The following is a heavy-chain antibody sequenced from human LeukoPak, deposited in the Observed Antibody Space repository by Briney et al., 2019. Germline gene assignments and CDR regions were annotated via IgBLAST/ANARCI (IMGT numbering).Heavy chain of an antibody. J-gene: IGHJ3*02. Sequence: PGGSLRLSCAASGFTFSRYEMNWVRQDPGKGLEWVSYICSSGRTIYYADSVKGRFTISRDNAKNSLYLQMNSLRAEDTAVYYCARLYSSSSGKAFDIWGQGTMVTVSS. D-gene: IGHD6-6*01. CDR2: ICSSGRTI. V-gene: IGHV3-48*03. CDR3: ARLYSSSSGKAFDI. CDR1: GFTFSRYE.